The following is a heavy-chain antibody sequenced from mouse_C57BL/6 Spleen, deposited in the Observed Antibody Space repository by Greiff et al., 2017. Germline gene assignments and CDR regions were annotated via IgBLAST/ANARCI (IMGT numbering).Heavy chain of an antibody. CDR1: GYTFTDYY. CDR2: INPNNGGT. V-gene: IGHV1-26*01. Sequence: EVQLQQSGPELVKPGASVKISCKASGYTFTDYYMNWVKQSHGKSLEWIGDINPNNGGTSYNQKFKGKATLTVDKSSSTAYMELRSLTSEDSAVYYCARSEQTLFDYWGQGTTLTVSS. J-gene: IGHJ2*01. CDR3: ARSEQTLFDY.